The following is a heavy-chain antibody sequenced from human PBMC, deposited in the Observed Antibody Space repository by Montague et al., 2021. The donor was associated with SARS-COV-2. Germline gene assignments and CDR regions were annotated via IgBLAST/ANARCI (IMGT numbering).Heavy chain of an antibody. CDR2: IYYNGYT. V-gene: IGHV4-59*01. CDR1: GDSISTYY. Sequence: SKTRSLTCTVSGDSISTYYWSWIRQPPGKGLEWIGYIYYNGYTNYNPSLKSRVTISVDTSKNQFSLRLSSVTAADTAVYFCARGGATYYYDTSGYVNAFDTWGQGTMVTVSS. J-gene: IGHJ3*02. D-gene: IGHD3-22*01. CDR3: ARGGATYYYDTSGYVNAFDT.